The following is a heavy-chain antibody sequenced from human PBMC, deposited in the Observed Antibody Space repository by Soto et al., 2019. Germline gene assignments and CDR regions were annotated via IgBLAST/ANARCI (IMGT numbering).Heavy chain of an antibody. D-gene: IGHD3-22*01. CDR3: ARVVVVIPPGYYYAMDV. Sequence: GGSLRLCCAASGVTFSGSHMNWVRPAPGRGLEWVAYITSSSDTIYYSDSVKGRFTISRDNGKNSLFLQMNSLRDEDTAVYYCARVVVVIPPGYYYAMDVWGQGTTVTVSS. CDR2: ITSSSDTI. V-gene: IGHV3-48*02. CDR1: GVTFSGSH. J-gene: IGHJ6*02.